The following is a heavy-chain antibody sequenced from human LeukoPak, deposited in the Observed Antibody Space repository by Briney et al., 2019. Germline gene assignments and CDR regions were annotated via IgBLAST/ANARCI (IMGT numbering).Heavy chain of an antibody. Sequence: GGSLRLSCAASGFTFSRYGMNWVRQAPGKGLGWVSSISSSSFYIYYADSVKGRFTISRDDAKNSPHLQMNSLRAEDTAMYYCAKDYLGYSYGPSWFDPWGQGTLVTVSS. V-gene: IGHV3-21*06. D-gene: IGHD5-18*01. CDR1: GFTFSRYG. CDR3: AKDYLGYSYGPSWFDP. CDR2: ISSSSFYI. J-gene: IGHJ5*02.